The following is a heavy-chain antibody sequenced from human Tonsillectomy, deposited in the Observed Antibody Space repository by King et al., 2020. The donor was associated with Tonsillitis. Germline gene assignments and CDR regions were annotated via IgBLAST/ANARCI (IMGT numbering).Heavy chain of an antibody. Sequence: VQLVESEGGVVQPGRSLRLSCAASGFTFSSYGIHWVRQAPGKGLEWVAVISYDGNNKYYADSVKGRFTISRDNSTNTLYLQMNSLRAEDTAVYYCAKNSPFGDYWGQGTLVTVSS. J-gene: IGHJ4*02. D-gene: IGHD3-16*01. CDR3: AKNSPFGDY. CDR2: ISYDGNNK. CDR1: GFTFSSYG. V-gene: IGHV3-30*18.